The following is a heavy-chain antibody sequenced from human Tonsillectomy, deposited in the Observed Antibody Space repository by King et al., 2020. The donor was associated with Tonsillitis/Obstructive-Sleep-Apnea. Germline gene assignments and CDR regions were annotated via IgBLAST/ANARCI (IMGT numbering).Heavy chain of an antibody. J-gene: IGHJ3*02. CDR2: IYYSGST. CDR3: ARVYGSGSPDAFDI. Sequence: VQLQESGPGLVKPSETLSLTCTVSGGSISSYYWSWIRQPPGKGLEWIGYIYYSGSTNYNPSLQSRVTISVDTSKNQFSLKLSSVTAADTAVYYCARVYGSGSPDAFDIWGQGTMVTVSS. D-gene: IGHD3-10*01. V-gene: IGHV4-59*01. CDR1: GGSISSYY.